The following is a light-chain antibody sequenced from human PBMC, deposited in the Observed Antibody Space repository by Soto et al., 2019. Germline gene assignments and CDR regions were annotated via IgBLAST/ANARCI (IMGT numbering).Light chain of an antibody. CDR2: YDS. CDR1: NIGSKS. Sequence: SYELTQPPSVSVAPGKTARITCGGNNIGSKSVHWYQQKPGQAPVLVIYYDSDRPSGIPERFSGSNSGNTATLTISRAEAGDEADYYCKVWDSSSDPRGVFGTGTKLTVL. CDR3: KVWDSSSDPRGV. V-gene: IGLV3-21*04. J-gene: IGLJ1*01.